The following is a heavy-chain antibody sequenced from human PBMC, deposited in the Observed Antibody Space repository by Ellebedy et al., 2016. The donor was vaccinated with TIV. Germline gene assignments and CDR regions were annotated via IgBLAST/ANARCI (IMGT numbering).Heavy chain of an antibody. D-gene: IGHD3-16*01. Sequence: GGSLRLSCAASGFAFGGYTMNWVRQAPGRGLEWVSGLRGSGGTTYYADSVKGRFTISRDNSKNTLYLQMNSLTVEDTAIYYCAGPGGMVSYDYWGQGTRVTVSS. CDR3: AGPGGMVSYDY. CDR1: GFAFGGYT. CDR2: LRGSGGTT. V-gene: IGHV3-23*01. J-gene: IGHJ4*02.